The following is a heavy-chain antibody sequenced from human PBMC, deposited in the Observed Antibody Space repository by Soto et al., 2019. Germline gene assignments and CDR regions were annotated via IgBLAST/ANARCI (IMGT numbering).Heavy chain of an antibody. CDR1: GFTLSGSA. CDR2: IRSKTHSYAT. V-gene: IGHV3-73*02. Sequence: EVQLVESGGGLVQPGESLKLSCAASGFTLSGSAVHWVRQASGKGLEWVGRIRSKTHSYATEYIASVKGRFTMSRDDSNNTAYLQMNGLKTDDTAVYYCTRSGGSYSFGYWGQGTLVTFSS. CDR3: TRSGGSYSFGY. D-gene: IGHD1-26*01. J-gene: IGHJ4*02.